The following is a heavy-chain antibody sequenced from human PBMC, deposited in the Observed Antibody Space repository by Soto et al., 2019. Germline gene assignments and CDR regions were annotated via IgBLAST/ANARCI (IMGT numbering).Heavy chain of an antibody. CDR3: ARPTYYYDSSNPQPPDY. CDR2: ISYDGSNK. CDR1: GFTFSSYA. D-gene: IGHD3-22*01. Sequence: QVQLVESGGGVVQPGRSLRLSCAASGFTFSSYAMHWVRQAPGKGLEWVAVISYDGSNKYYADSVKGRFTISRDNSKNXXYMHRTSLRAEDTAVYYCARPTYYYDSSNPQPPDYWGQGTLVTVSS. J-gene: IGHJ4*02. V-gene: IGHV3-30-3*01.